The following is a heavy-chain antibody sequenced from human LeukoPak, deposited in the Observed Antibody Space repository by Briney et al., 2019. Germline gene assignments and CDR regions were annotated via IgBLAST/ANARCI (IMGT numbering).Heavy chain of an antibody. CDR1: GFTFSNYA. CDR2: ISSSGSTI. Sequence: GGSLRLSCAAPGFTFSNYAMSWVRQAPGKGLEWVSYISSSGSTIYYADSVKGRLTISRDNTKNTLFLQVNSLTVEDTAVYYCVKGGFYAWRSFDSWGHGTLVTVSS. V-gene: IGHV3-48*04. D-gene: IGHD3-16*01. J-gene: IGHJ4*01. CDR3: VKGGFYAWRSFDS.